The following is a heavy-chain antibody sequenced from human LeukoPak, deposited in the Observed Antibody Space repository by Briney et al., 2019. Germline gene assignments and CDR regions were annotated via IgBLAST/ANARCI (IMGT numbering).Heavy chain of an antibody. D-gene: IGHD2/OR15-2a*01. V-gene: IGHV3-33*01. CDR1: GFTFSSYG. CDR2: IWYDGSNK. J-gene: IGHJ4*02. Sequence: GGSLRLSCAASGFTFSSYGMHCVRQTPGKGLEWVAVIWYDGSNKYYADSAKGRFTISRDNSKNTLYLQMTSLRAEDTAVYYCARDSFNAPWGQLGYYFDYWGQGTLLTVSS. CDR3: ARDSFNAPWGQLGYYFDY.